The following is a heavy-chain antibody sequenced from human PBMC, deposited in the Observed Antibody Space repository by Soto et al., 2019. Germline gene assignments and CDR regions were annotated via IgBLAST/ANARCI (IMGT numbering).Heavy chain of an antibody. J-gene: IGHJ6*02. CDR3: AIGYCSGGSCAPMDV. CDR2: MNPNSGNT. V-gene: IGHV1-8*01. Sequence: ASVKVSCKASGYTFTSYDFNWVRQATGQGLEWMGWMNPNSGNTGYAQKFQGRVTMTRNTSISTAYMELSSLRSEDTAVYYCAIGYCSGGSCAPMDVWGQGTTVTVSS. D-gene: IGHD2-15*01. CDR1: GYTFTSYD.